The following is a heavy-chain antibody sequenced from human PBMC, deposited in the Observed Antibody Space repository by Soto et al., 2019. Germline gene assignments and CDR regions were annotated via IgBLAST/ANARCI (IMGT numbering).Heavy chain of an antibody. Sequence: SVKVSCKASGCTFSSYAISWVRQAPGQGLEWMGGIIPIFGTANYAQKFQGRVTITADESTSTAYMELSSLRSEDTAVYYCAVSIEARNLNLGQGTLVPFSP. D-gene: IGHD6-6*01. V-gene: IGHV1-69*13. J-gene: IGHJ4*02. CDR2: IIPIFGTA. CDR1: GCTFSSYA. CDR3: AVSIEARNLN.